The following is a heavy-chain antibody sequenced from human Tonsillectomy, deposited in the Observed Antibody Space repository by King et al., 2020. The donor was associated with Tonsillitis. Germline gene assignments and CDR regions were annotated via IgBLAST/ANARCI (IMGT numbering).Heavy chain of an antibody. CDR1: GFTFSYYY. J-gene: IGHJ4*02. CDR2: ISISGSTI. V-gene: IGHV3-11*01. Sequence: VQLVESGGGLVKPGGSLRLSCAASGFTFSYYYRSWIRQAPGKGLEWVSYISISGSTIYYADSVKGRFTISRYNAKNSLYLQMNSLRAEDTAVYDCARDYEPRDSSGYYYYWGQGTLVTVSS. CDR3: ARDYEPRDSSGYYYY. D-gene: IGHD3-22*01.